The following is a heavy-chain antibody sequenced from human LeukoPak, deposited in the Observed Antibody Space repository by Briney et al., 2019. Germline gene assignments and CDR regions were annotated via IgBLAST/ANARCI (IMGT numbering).Heavy chain of an antibody. D-gene: IGHD4-17*01. CDR3: ARRYGDSFDY. J-gene: IGHJ4*02. CDR1: GYTFTGHY. Sequence: ASVKVPCKASGYTFTGHYMHWVRQAPGQGLEWMGWINPNSGGTNYAQKFQGRVTMTRDTSISAAYMELSRLRSDDTAVYYCARRYGDSFDYWGQGTLVTVSS. V-gene: IGHV1-2*02. CDR2: INPNSGGT.